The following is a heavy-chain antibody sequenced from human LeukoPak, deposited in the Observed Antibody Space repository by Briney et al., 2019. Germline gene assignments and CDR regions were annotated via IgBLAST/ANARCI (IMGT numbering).Heavy chain of an antibody. D-gene: IGHD6-13*01. V-gene: IGHV3-30*18. J-gene: IGHJ3*02. CDR3: AKDRDGYSSIPHAFDI. CDR2: ISYDGSNK. Sequence: GGSLRLSCAASGFTFSSYGMHWVRQAPGKGLEWVAVISYDGSNKYYADSVKGRFTISRDNSKNTLYLQMNSLRAEDTAVYYCAKDRDGYSSIPHAFDIWGQGTMVTVSS. CDR1: GFTFSSYG.